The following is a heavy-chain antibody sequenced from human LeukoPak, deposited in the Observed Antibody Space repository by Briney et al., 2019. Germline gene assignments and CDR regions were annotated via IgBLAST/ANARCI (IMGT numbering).Heavy chain of an antibody. D-gene: IGHD3-10*01. V-gene: IGHV3-30*03. CDR2: ISYDGSKT. Sequence: GGSLRLSCAASGFTFSSYGMHWVRQAPGKGLEWVAVISYDGSKTYYADSVKGRFSISRDSSKNALSLQMNSLRPEDTALYYCAGSHITLARRTTGFDPWGQGTLVTVSS. J-gene: IGHJ5*02. CDR3: AGSHITLARRTTGFDP. CDR1: GFTFSSYG.